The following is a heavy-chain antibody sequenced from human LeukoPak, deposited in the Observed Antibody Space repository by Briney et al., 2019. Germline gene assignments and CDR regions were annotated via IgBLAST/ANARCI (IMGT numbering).Heavy chain of an antibody. Sequence: GGSLRLSCAASGFTFNDYAMHWVRQAPGKGLEWVSLINWDGGSPYYADSVKGRFTISRDNTKNSLYLQMNSLRIEDTALYYCAKGWGYASSWPPFDYWGQGTLVTVSP. CDR2: INWDGGSP. CDR1: GFTFNDYA. V-gene: IGHV3-43D*03. J-gene: IGHJ4*02. D-gene: IGHD6-13*01. CDR3: AKGWGYASSWPPFDY.